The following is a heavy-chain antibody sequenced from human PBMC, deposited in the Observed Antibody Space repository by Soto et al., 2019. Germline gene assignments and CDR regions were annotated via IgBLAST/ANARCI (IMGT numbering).Heavy chain of an antibody. V-gene: IGHV3-64D*06. Sequence: EVQLVESGGDLVQPGWSLRLSCSASGFTFSIYAMHWVRQAPGKGLEYVSSISTDGGNTHYADSVKGRFTISRDNSKNTVYLQMSSLRAEETAVYYCVKGEYYYASSGYCGFDYWGQGTLVTVSS. J-gene: IGHJ4*02. CDR2: ISTDGGNT. D-gene: IGHD3-22*01. CDR1: GFTFSIYA. CDR3: VKGEYYYASSGYCGFDY.